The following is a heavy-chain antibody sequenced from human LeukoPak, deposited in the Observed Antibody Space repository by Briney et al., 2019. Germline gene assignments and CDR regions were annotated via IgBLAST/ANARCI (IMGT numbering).Heavy chain of an antibody. V-gene: IGHV5-51*01. CDR1: GSSFTSYW. CDR2: IYPGDSDT. D-gene: IGHD1-7*01. CDR3: ARRPGTTLNYMDV. J-gene: IGHJ6*03. Sequence: GESLQISCKGSGSSFTSYWIGWVRQLPGKGLEWMGIIYPGDSDTRYSPSFQGQVTISADKSISTAYLQWSSLKASDTAMYYCARRPGTTLNYMDVWGKGTTVTVSS.